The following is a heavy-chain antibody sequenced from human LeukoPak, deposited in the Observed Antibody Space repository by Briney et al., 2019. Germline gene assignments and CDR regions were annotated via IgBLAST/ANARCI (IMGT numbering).Heavy chain of an antibody. CDR3: ARNRFWSGYPYYMDV. D-gene: IGHD3-3*01. Sequence: PGGSLRLSCAASGFTFSSYSMNWVRQAPGKGLEWVSSISSSSSYIYYADSVKGRFTISGDNAKNSLYLQMNSLRAEDTAVYYCARNRFWSGYPYYMDVWGKGTTVTVSS. CDR1: GFTFSSYS. J-gene: IGHJ6*03. CDR2: ISSSSSYI. V-gene: IGHV3-21*04.